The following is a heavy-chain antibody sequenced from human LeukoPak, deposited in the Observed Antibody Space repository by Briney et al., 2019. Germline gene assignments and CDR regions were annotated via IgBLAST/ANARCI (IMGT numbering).Heavy chain of an antibody. CDR1: GFTFSSYA. J-gene: IGHJ6*03. CDR2: ISYDGSNK. D-gene: IGHD6-6*01. Sequence: GGSLRLSCAASGFTFSSYAMHWVRQAPGKGLEWVAVISYDGSNKYYADSVKGRFTISRDNSKNTLYLQMNSLRAEDTAVYYCAKVGVYSSSGDYYYYYMDVWGKGTTVTVSS. CDR3: AKVGVYSSSGDYYYYYMDV. V-gene: IGHV3-30-3*01.